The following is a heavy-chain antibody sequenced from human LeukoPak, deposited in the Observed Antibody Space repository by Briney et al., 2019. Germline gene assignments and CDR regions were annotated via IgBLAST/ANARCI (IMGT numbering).Heavy chain of an antibody. D-gene: IGHD5-24*01. V-gene: IGHV1-69*04. CDR3: ARVGNYGDGYNYSY. Sequence: SVKVSCKASGGTFSSYAISWVRQAPGQGLEWMGRIIPILGIANYAQKFQGRVTITADKSTSTAYMELSSLRSEDTAVYYCARVGNYGDGYNYSYWGQGTLVTVSS. J-gene: IGHJ4*02. CDR1: GGTFSSYA. CDR2: IIPILGIA.